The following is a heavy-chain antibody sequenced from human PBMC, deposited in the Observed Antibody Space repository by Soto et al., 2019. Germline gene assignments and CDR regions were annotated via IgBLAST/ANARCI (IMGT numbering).Heavy chain of an antibody. CDR3: AGPFSTCSPLG. V-gene: IGHV5-51*01. J-gene: IGHJ4*02. Sequence: GESLKISCKGSGYSFTSYWIGWVRQMPGKGLEWMGIIYPGDSDTRYSPSFQGQVTISADKPIRTAYLQWRSLKASDTAMYYCAGPFSTCSPLGWGKGTLVTGSS. D-gene: IGHD7-27*01. CDR2: IYPGDSDT. CDR1: GYSFTSYW.